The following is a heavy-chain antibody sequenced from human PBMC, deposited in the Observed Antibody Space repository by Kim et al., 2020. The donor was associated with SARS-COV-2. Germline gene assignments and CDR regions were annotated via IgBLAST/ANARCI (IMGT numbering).Heavy chain of an antibody. Sequence: SKTLSLTCAISGDSVSSNSAAWNWIRQSPSRGLEWLGRTYYRSKWYNGYAVSVKGRITINPDTSRNRFSLQLNSVTPEDTAVYYCARIVGGAVDYWGQGTLVTVSS. D-gene: IGHD1-26*01. CDR1: GDSVSSNSAA. J-gene: IGHJ4*02. V-gene: IGHV6-1*01. CDR3: ARIVGGAVDY. CDR2: TYYRSKWYN.